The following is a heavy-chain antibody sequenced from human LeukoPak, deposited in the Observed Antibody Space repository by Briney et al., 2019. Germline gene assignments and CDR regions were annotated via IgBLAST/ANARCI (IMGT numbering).Heavy chain of an antibody. D-gene: IGHD6-13*01. V-gene: IGHV4-34*01. J-gene: IGHJ4*02. CDR1: GGSFSGYY. Sequence: SETLSLTCAVYGGSFSGYYWSWIRQPPGKGLEWIGEINHSGSTNYNPSPKSRVTISVETSKNQFSLKLSSVTAADTAVYYCARSDSSPPSFDYWGQGTLVTVSS. CDR3: ARSDSSPPSFDY. CDR2: INHSGST.